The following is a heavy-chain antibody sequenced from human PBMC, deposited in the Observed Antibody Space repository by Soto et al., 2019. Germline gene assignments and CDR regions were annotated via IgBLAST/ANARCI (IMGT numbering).Heavy chain of an antibody. V-gene: IGHV1-69*06. J-gene: IGHJ4*02. CDR1: GGTFCHYS. Sequence: AAVKVSFKASGGTFCHYSISWVRQAPGQGLEWVGGIIPIFGTENYAQKFQGRVTITADKSKSTAYMELSSLIYDDTAVYYCARADYTAMAPDYWGPGTLVTVSS. CDR2: IIPIFGTE. CDR3: ARADYTAMAPDY. D-gene: IGHD5-18*01.